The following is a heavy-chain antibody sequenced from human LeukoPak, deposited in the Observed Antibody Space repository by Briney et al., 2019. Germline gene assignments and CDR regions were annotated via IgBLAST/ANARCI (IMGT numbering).Heavy chain of an antibody. J-gene: IGHJ4*02. V-gene: IGHV1-2*02. CDR1: GYTFTDYY. D-gene: IGHD3-3*01. Sequence: ASVKVSCKASGYTFTDYYMHWVRQAPGQGLEWMGWINPNSGGTNNAQKFQGRVTMTRDTSISTAYMELSRLRSDDTAVYYCARAAGQLYYDFWSGPGDYWGQGTLVTVSS. CDR2: INPNSGGT. CDR3: ARAAGQLYYDFWSGPGDY.